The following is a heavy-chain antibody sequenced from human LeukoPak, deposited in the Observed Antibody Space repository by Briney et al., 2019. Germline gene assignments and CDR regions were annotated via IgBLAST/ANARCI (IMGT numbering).Heavy chain of an antibody. CDR1: GFTFSSYS. V-gene: IGHV3-21*01. CDR2: ISSSSSYI. Sequence: GGSLRRSCAASGFTFSSYSMNWVRQAPGKGLEWVSSISSSSSYIYYADSVKGRFTISRDNAKNSLYLQMSSLRAEDTAVYYCARDGSSYDILTGYYLYFFDYWGQGSVVTVSS. D-gene: IGHD3-9*01. J-gene: IGHJ4*02. CDR3: ARDGSSYDILTGYYLYFFDY.